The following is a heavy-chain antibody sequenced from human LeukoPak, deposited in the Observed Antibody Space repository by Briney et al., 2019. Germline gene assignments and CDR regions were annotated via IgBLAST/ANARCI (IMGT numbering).Heavy chain of an antibody. V-gene: IGHV1-69*04. CDR1: GGTFSSYA. Sequence: SVKVSCKASGGTFSSYAISWVRQAPGQGLEWMGRIIPILGIANYAQKFQGRVTITADKSTSTAYMELSSLRSEDTAVYYCARALHYYDSSGYYYSYYYYYGIDVWGQGTTVTVSS. D-gene: IGHD3-22*01. CDR2: IIPILGIA. J-gene: IGHJ6*02. CDR3: ARALHYYDSSGYYYSYYYYYGIDV.